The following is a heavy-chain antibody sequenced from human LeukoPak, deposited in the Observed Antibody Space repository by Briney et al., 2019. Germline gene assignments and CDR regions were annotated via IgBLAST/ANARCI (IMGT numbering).Heavy chain of an antibody. D-gene: IGHD5-18*01. J-gene: IGHJ4*02. Sequence: PSETLSLTCTVSGGSISSSSYYWGWIRQPPGKGLEWIGSIYYSGSTYYNPSLKSRVTISVDTSKNQFSLKLSSVTAADTAVYYCARRSGYSYGHSEPFDYWGQGTLVTVSS. CDR1: GGSISSSSYY. V-gene: IGHV4-39*01. CDR3: ARRSGYSYGHSEPFDY. CDR2: IYYSGST.